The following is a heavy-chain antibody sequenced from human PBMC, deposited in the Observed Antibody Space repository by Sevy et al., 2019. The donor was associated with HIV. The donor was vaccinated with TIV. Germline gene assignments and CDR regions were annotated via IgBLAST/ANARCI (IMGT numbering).Heavy chain of an antibody. V-gene: IGHV4-59*12. Sequence: SETLSLTCTVSGGSISSFYWNWIRQPPGKGLEWIANIYYNGNINYNPSLKSRVTLSLDTSKNQFSLRLSSVTAADTAMYYCAGEIAWGRVDSWGQGTLVTVSS. J-gene: IGHJ5*01. CDR2: IYYNGNI. D-gene: IGHD2-21*01. CDR1: GGSISSFY. CDR3: AGEIAWGRVDS.